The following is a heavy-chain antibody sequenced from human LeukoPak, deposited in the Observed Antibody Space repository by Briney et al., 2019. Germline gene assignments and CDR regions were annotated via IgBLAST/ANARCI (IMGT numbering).Heavy chain of an antibody. CDR1: GGSISSYY. CDR3: ASRGSSSSWQPPIDY. V-gene: IGHV4-59*08. CDR2: IYYSGST. Sequence: SGTLSLTCTVSGGSISSYYWSWIRQPPGKGLEWIGYIYYSGSTNYNPSLKSRVTISVDTSKNQFSLKLSSVTAADTAVYYCASRGSSSSWQPPIDYWGQGTLVTVSS. J-gene: IGHJ4*02. D-gene: IGHD6-13*01.